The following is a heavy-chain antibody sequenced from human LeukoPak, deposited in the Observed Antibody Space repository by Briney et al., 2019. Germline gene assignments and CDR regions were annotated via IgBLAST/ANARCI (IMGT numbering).Heavy chain of an antibody. J-gene: IGHJ4*02. V-gene: IGHV3-21*01. CDR1: GFTFSDYT. CDR3: ARGGRGSSWFDN. CDR2: ISGSSNYI. Sequence: PGGSLRLSCAASGFTFSDYTMNWVRLAPGKGLEWVSSISGSSNYIYYADSVKGRFTISRENAKNSLYLQMNSLRAGDTAVYYCARGGRGSSWFDNWGQGTLVTVSS. D-gene: IGHD6-13*01.